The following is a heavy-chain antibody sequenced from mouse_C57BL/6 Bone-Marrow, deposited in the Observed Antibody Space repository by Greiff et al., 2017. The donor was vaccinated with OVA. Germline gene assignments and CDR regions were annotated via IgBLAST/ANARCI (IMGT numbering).Heavy chain of an antibody. CDR1: GYTFTDYE. Sequence: QVQLKESGAELVRPGASVTLSCKASGYTFTDYEMHWVKQTPVHGLEWIGAIDPETGGTAYNQKFKGKAILTADKSSSTAYMELRSLTSEDSAVYYCTRYDGYCSFAYWGQGTLVTVSA. V-gene: IGHV1-15*01. CDR3: TRYDGYCSFAY. J-gene: IGHJ3*01. CDR2: IDPETGGT. D-gene: IGHD2-3*01.